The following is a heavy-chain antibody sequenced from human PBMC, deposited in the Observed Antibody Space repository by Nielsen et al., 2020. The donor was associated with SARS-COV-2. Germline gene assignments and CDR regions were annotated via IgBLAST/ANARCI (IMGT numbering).Heavy chain of an antibody. CDR3: AVGYGDYDWYFDL. Sequence: GGSLRLSCAASGFTFDDYGMSWVRQAPGKGLEWVSGINWNGGGTGYADSVKGRFTISRDNAKNSLYLQMNSLGAEDTALYHCAVGYGDYDWYFDLWGRGTLVTVSS. J-gene: IGHJ2*01. CDR1: GFTFDDYG. D-gene: IGHD4-17*01. V-gene: IGHV3-20*01. CDR2: INWNGGGT.